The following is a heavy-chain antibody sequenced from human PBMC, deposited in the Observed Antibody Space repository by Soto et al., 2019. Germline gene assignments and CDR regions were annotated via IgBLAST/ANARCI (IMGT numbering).Heavy chain of an antibody. J-gene: IGHJ3*02. CDR3: ARHVGYCSGGSCSGAFDI. V-gene: IGHV4-59*08. CDR1: GGSISSYY. Sequence: SETLSLTCTVSGGSISSYYWSWIRQPPGKGLEWIGYIYYSGSTNYNPSLKSRVTISVDTSKNQFSLKLSSVTAADTAVYYCARHVGYCSGGSCSGAFDIWGQATMVTVSS. D-gene: IGHD2-15*01. CDR2: IYYSGST.